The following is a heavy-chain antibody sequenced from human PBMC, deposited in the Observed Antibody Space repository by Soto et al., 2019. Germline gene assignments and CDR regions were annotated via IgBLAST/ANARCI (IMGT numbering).Heavy chain of an antibody. Sequence: SVTLSLTCTVSGGSVSSGSYYWSWIRQPPGKGLEWIGYIYYSGSTNYNPSLKSRVTISVDTSKNQFSLKLSSVTAAAPAVYYCAGEGYGGNTEVMDYWGQGALVTVSS. V-gene: IGHV4-61*01. CDR3: AGEGYGGNTEVMDY. D-gene: IGHD4-17*01. J-gene: IGHJ4*02. CDR1: GGSVSSGSYY. CDR2: IYYSGST.